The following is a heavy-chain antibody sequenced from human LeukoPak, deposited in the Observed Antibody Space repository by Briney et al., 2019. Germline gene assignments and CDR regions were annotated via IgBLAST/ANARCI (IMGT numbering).Heavy chain of an antibody. CDR1: GGSISSYY. J-gene: IGHJ5*02. CDR2: IYYSGST. CDR3: ARFNYYDSSGYDP. Sequence: SETLSLTCTVSGGSISSYYWSWIRQPPGKGLEWIGYIYYSGSTNYNPSLKSRVTISVDTSKNQFSLKLSSVTAADTAVYYCARFNYYDSSGYDPWGQGTLVTVSS. V-gene: IGHV4-59*01. D-gene: IGHD3-22*01.